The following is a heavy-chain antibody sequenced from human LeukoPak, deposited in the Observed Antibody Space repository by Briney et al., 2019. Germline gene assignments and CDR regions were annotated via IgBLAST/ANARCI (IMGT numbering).Heavy chain of an antibody. Sequence: GGSLRLSCAASGFTFSSYGMHWVRQAPGKGLEWVAVIWYDGSNKYYADSVKGRFTTSRDNSKNTLYLQMNSLRAEDTAVYYCARDHYDILTGDPVPFDYWGQGTLVTVSS. J-gene: IGHJ4*02. D-gene: IGHD3-9*01. V-gene: IGHV3-33*01. CDR3: ARDHYDILTGDPVPFDY. CDR1: GFTFSSYG. CDR2: IWYDGSNK.